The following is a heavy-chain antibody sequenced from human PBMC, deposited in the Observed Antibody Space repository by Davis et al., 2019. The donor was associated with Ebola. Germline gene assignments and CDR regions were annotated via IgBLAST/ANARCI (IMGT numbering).Heavy chain of an antibody. CDR1: GFTFSVYY. J-gene: IGHJ4*02. CDR2: ISSSASYK. CDR3: ARAISWNYYFDY. V-gene: IGHV3-11*05. D-gene: IGHD1-7*01. Sequence: GGSLRLSCAASGFTFSVYYMSWIRQAPGKGPEWVSSISSSASYKNYADSVKGRFTISRDDAKKSLYLQMNSLRAEDTAVYYCARAISWNYYFDYWGQGSLVTVSS.